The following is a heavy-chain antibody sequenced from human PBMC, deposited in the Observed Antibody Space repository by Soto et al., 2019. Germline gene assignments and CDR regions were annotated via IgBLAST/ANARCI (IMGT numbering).Heavy chain of an antibody. CDR2: PSGNGTRT. D-gene: IGHD1-26*01. J-gene: IGHJ4*02. CDR3: ARATTNGGWFNHFYC. V-gene: IGHV3-23*01. CDR1: GFSFVNYA. Sequence: PGGSLRLSCAASGFSFVNYAMNWVRQAPGQGLEWLSRPSGNGTRTYCADSGKGRLTISRDNSGDALILRMNSLTADETAVYYCARATTNGGWFNHFYCWGQGGLVGVSS.